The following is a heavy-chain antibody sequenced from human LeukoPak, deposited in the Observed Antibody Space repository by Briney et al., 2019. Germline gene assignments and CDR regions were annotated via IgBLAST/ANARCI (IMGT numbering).Heavy chain of an antibody. CDR1: GFTFSTYG. V-gene: IGHV3-30*03. J-gene: IGHJ6*02. CDR2: ISYDGSNK. Sequence: PGRSLRLSCAASGFTFSTYGIHWVRQAPGKGLEWVAVISYDGSNKYYADSVKGRFTISRDNSKNTLSLQMNSLRPEDTAVYYCARDFTPLGERYYYYGMDVWGQGTTVTVSS. CDR3: ARDFTPLGERYYYYGMDV. D-gene: IGHD1-1*01.